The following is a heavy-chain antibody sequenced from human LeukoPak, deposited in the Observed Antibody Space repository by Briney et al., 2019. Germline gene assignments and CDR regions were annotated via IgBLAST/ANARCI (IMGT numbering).Heavy chain of an antibody. CDR1: GFTFSSYS. CDR2: ISSSSSYI. CDR3: ARKYSSGWSEENYFDY. J-gene: IGHJ4*02. V-gene: IGHV3-21*01. D-gene: IGHD6-19*01. Sequence: GGSLRLSCAASGFTFSSYSMNWVRQAPGKGLEWVSSISSSSSYIYYADSVKGRFTISRDNAKNSLYLQMNSLRAEDTAVYYCARKYSSGWSEENYFDYWGQGTLVTVSS.